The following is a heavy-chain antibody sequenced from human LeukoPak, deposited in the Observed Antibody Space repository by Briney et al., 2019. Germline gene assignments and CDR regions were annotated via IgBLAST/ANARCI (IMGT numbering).Heavy chain of an antibody. CDR3: ARYRPSESRSGEVTSLDY. D-gene: IGHD3-3*01. CDR1: GGSISNYY. V-gene: IGHV4-59*01. CDR2: IYYTGST. J-gene: IGHJ4*02. Sequence: PSETLSLTCTVSGGSISNYYWSWIQQPPGKGLEFIGHIYYTGSTKYNPSLKSRVTISLDTSENQFSLKLSSVTTADTAVYYCARYRPSESRSGEVTSLDYWGQGTLVTVSS.